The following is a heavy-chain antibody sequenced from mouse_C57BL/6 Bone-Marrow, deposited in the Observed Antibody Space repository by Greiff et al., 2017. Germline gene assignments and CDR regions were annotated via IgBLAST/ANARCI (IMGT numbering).Heavy chain of an antibody. CDR3: ARLYYMDY. D-gene: IGHD1-1*01. V-gene: IGHV5-6*01. CDR1: GFTFSSYG. J-gene: IGHJ4*01. Sequence: EVKLQESGGDLVKPGGSLKLSCAASGFTFSSYGMSWVRQTPDKRLEWVATISSGGSYTYYPDSVQGRFTISRDNAKNTLYLQMSSLKSEDTAMYYCARLYYMDYWGQGTSVTVSS. CDR2: ISSGGSYT.